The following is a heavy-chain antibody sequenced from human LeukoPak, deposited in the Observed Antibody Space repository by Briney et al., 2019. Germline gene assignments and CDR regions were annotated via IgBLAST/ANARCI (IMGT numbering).Heavy chain of an antibody. V-gene: IGHV3-7*01. D-gene: IGHD1-26*01. J-gene: IGHJ6*04. CDR2: IKTDGSER. CDR1: GFTFSNYW. Sequence: GGSLRLSCEGSGFTFSNYWMTWVRQAPGKGLEWVSNIKTDGSERHYGDSVEGRFTISRVNAKNSLYLQMNSLRVEDTALYYCAKDVGSGSFPLFLSVDVWGKGTTVTVSS. CDR3: AKDVGSGSFPLFLSVDV.